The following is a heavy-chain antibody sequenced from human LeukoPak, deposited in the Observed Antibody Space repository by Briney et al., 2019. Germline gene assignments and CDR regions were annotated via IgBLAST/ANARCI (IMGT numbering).Heavy chain of an antibody. V-gene: IGHV3-23*01. CDR3: AKDRLLNRRGDCYIFDY. J-gene: IGHJ4*02. Sequence: GGSLRLSCAASGFTFSSYAMSWVRQAPGKGLEWVSAISGGGGSTFYADSVKGRFSISRDNSKNTLYLQVNGLRTEDTAVYYCAKDRLLNRRGDCYIFDYWGQGTVVTVSS. D-gene: IGHD2-21*02. CDR1: GFTFSSYA. CDR2: ISGGGGST.